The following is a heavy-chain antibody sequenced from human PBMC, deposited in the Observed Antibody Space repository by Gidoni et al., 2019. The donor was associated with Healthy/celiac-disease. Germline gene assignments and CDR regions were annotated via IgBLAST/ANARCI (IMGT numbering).Heavy chain of an antibody. CDR3: AKVSGGGGSLV. D-gene: IGHD3-16*01. CDR2: ISWNSGSI. Sequence: EVQLVESGGGLVQPGRSLRLSCAASGFTFDDYAMHWVRQAPGKGLEWVSGISWNSGSIGYADSVKGRFTISRDNAKNSLYLQMNSLRAEDTALYYCAKVSGGGGSLVWGQGTLVTVSS. V-gene: IGHV3-9*01. CDR1: GFTFDDYA. J-gene: IGHJ4*02.